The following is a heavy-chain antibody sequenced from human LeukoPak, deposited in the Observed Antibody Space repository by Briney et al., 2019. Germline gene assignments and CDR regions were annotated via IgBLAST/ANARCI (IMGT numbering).Heavy chain of an antibody. J-gene: IGHJ4*02. Sequence: GGSLRLSCAASGFTFSSYIMNWVRQAPGKGLEWVSYISSTSSTIYYADSVKGRFTLSRDNAKNSLYLQMNSLRAEDTAVYYWASTGRFCTSTSCSNYFHYGGREPRVTVSS. D-gene: IGHD2-2*01. CDR1: GFTFSSYI. V-gene: IGHV3-48*04. CDR2: ISSTSSTI. CDR3: ASTGRFCTSTSCSNYFHY.